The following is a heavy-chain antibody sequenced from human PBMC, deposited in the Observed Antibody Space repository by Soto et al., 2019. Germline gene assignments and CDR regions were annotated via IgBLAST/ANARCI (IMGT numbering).Heavy chain of an antibody. D-gene: IGHD3-10*01. CDR3: AKDPPWTVGPLAMDV. CDR1: GFPFTTHA. CDR2: FSGSGGNI. J-gene: IGHJ6*02. Sequence: EVQLLESGGGLVQPGGSLRLPCVASGFPFTTHAMIGVRQSPGKGREGVSTFSGSGGNIYYAEAVKGRLTISRDDSKNTLYLQMNSLRVEDTAVYYCAKDPPWTVGPLAMDVWGQGTTVTVSS. V-gene: IGHV3-23*01.